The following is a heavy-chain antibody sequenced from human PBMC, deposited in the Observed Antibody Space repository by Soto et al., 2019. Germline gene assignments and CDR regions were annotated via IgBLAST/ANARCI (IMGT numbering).Heavy chain of an antibody. J-gene: IGHJ6*02. CDR1: GYTFTGYY. V-gene: IGHV1-2*04. Sequence: ASVKVSCKASGYTFTGYYMHWVRQAPGQGPEWMGWINPNSGGTNYAQKFQGWVTMTRDTSISTAYMELSRLRSDDTAVYYCARDSRYYDFWSGYYNRNYYYGMDVWGQGTTVTVSS. CDR3: ARDSRYYDFWSGYYNRNYYYGMDV. D-gene: IGHD3-3*01. CDR2: INPNSGGT.